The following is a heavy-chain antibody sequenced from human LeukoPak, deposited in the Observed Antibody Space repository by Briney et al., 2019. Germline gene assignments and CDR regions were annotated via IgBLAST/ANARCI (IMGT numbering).Heavy chain of an antibody. CDR2: IYDSGST. D-gene: IGHD3-22*01. Sequence: SETLSLTCTVSGGSISSYYWSWIRQPPGKGLEWIGYIYDSGSTNYNPSLKSRVTISGDTSKNQFSLKLSSVTAADTAVYYCARVYSSGYYLNFDYWGQGTLVTASS. V-gene: IGHV4-59*01. CDR3: ARVYSSGYYLNFDY. J-gene: IGHJ4*02. CDR1: GGSISSYY.